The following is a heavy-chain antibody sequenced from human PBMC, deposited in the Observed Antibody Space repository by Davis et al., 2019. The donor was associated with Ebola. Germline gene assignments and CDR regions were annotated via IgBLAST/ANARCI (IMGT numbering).Heavy chain of an antibody. D-gene: IGHD2-2*01. CDR2: ISYDGSNK. CDR3: ARDPGYCSSTSCYFLPDAFDI. Sequence: GESLKISCAASGFTFSSYGMHWVRQAPGKGLEWVAVISYDGSNKYYADSVKGRFTISRDNSKNTLYLQMNSLRSEDTAVYYCARDPGYCSSTSCYFLPDAFDIWGQGTMVTVSS. J-gene: IGHJ3*02. CDR1: GFTFSSYG. V-gene: IGHV3-30*03.